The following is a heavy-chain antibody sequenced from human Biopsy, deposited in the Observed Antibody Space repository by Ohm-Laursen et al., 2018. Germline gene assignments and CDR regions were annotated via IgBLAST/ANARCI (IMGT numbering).Heavy chain of an antibody. CDR1: GYTFTNYN. J-gene: IGHJ4*02. CDR2: MNPNSGNT. D-gene: IGHD3-22*01. CDR3: ARDFNYDGGGSFNFDY. Sequence: ASVKVSCKASGYTFTNYNVNWVRQATGQGLEWMGWMNPNSGNTGYAQKFQGRVTMTRNTPISTAYMELSSLASVDTAVYYCARDFNYDGGGSFNFDYWGQGTLVTVSS. V-gene: IGHV1-8*01.